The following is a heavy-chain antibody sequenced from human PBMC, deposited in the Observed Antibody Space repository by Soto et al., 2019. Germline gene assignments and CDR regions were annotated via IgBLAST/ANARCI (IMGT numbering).Heavy chain of an antibody. CDR2: ISGSGGST. V-gene: IGHV3-23*01. J-gene: IGHJ4*02. CDR3: AKTGGYCSGGSCPFDY. CDR1: GFTFSSYA. D-gene: IGHD2-15*01. Sequence: GGSLRLSCAASGFTFSSYAMSWVRQAPGKGLEWVSAISGSGGSTYYADSVKGRFTISRDNSKNTLYLQMNSLRAEDTAVYYCAKTGGYCSGGSCPFDYWGQGTLVTVSS.